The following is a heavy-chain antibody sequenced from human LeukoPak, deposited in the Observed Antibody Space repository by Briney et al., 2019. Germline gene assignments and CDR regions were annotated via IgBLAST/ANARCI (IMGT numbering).Heavy chain of an antibody. CDR1: GGTLVKYV. Sequence: SVKVSCKASGGTLVKYVISWVRQAPGQGLEWMGGINPISGTPDYAQKFQGRVTITADESTGTAYMELSSLRSEDTAVYYCGRDYGGASPFDSWGQGTLVTVSS. CDR3: GRDYGGASPFDS. D-gene: IGHD4-23*01. V-gene: IGHV1-69*01. J-gene: IGHJ4*02. CDR2: INPISGTP.